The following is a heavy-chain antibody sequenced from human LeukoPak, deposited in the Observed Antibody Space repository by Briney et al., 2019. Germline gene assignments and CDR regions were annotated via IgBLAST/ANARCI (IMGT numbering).Heavy chain of an antibody. J-gene: IGHJ2*01. CDR2: IYYSGST. CDR1: GGSISSSSYY. CDR3: ARDHDYGDYVRWYFDL. D-gene: IGHD4-17*01. Sequence: SETLSLTCTVSGGSISSSSYYWGWIRQPPGKGLEWIGSIYYSGSTYYNPSLKSRVTISVDTSKNQFSLKLSSVTAADTAVYYCARDHDYGDYVRWYFDLWGRGTLVTVSS. V-gene: IGHV4-39*07.